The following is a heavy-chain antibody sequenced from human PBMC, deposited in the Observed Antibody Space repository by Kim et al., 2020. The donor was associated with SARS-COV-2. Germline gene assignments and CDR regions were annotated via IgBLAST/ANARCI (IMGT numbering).Heavy chain of an antibody. D-gene: IGHD3-3*01. CDR1: GYTFTGYY. J-gene: IGHJ5*02. V-gene: IGHV1-2*02. CDR2: INPNSGGT. Sequence: ASVKVSCKASGYTFTGYYMHWVRQAPGQGLEWMGWINPNSGGTNYAQKFQGRVTMTRDTSISTAYMELSRLRSDDMAVYYCARDIKGGRGFGFWSGYGDWFDPWGQGTLVTVSS. CDR3: ARDIKGGRGFGFWSGYGDWFDP.